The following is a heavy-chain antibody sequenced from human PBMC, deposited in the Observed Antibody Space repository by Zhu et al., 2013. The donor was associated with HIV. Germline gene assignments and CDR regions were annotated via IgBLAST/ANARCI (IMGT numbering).Heavy chain of an antibody. Sequence: QVQLVQSGPEVKKPGASVKVSCKASGYSFITYGINWVRQARGQGLEWMGWISTNSPNTDYAQQFQGRITMTTDRPTRTAYLELVSLTSDDTAEYYCARDVVGATAFDSWGQGTLVTVS. V-gene: IGHV1-18*01. CDR2: ISTNSPNT. J-gene: IGHJ4*02. D-gene: IGHD1-26*01. CDR1: GYSFITYG. CDR3: ARDVVGATAFDS.